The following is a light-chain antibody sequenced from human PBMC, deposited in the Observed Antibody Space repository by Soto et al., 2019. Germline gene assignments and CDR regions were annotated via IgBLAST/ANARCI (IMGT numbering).Light chain of an antibody. CDR2: EVS. CDR3: SSNADSNNLV. V-gene: IGLV2-8*01. Sequence: QSVLTQPPSAPGSPGQSVTISCTGTSSDVGGYNYVSWYQQEPGKAPKLMIYEVSKRPSGVPARFSGSKSGHTASLTVSGLQAQAEADYYCSSNADSNNLVFGTGTKVTVL. CDR1: SSDVGGYNY. J-gene: IGLJ1*01.